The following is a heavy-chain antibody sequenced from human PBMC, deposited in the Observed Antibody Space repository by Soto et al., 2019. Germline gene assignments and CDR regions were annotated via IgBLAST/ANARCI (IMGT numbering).Heavy chain of an antibody. CDR1: GYPVTAYY. CDR2: INPATGAA. J-gene: IGHJ3*02. Sequence: QLHLVQSGAVVKKPGASVTVSCSASGYPVTAYYMHWVRQAPGRGLEWMGGINPATGAAKYTQTFQGRANNTRDTSPSTVFIELSGQTSEDTAVFYCARGGGVGVAGSAAFDMWGQGTLVTVSS. CDR3: ARGGGVGVAGSAAFDM. V-gene: IGHV1-2*01. D-gene: IGHD3-3*01.